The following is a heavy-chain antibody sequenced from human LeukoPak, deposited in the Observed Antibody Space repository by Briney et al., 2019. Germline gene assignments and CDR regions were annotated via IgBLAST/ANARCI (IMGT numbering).Heavy chain of an antibody. D-gene: IGHD1-26*01. Sequence: GASVKVSCKASGYTFTSYDINCVRQATGQGLEWMGWMNPNSGNTGYAQKFQGRVTMTRNTSISTAYMELSSLRSEDTAVYYCARVPPPVGSYYYYMDVWGKGTTVTVSS. CDR3: ARVPPPVGSYYYYMDV. V-gene: IGHV1-8*01. CDR1: GYTFTSYD. J-gene: IGHJ6*03. CDR2: MNPNSGNT.